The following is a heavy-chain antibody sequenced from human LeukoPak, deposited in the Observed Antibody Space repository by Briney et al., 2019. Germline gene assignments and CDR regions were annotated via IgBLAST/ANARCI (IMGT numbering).Heavy chain of an antibody. Sequence: SQTLSLTCTVSGGSISSGDYYWSWIRQPPGKGLEWIVYIYYSGSTYYNPSLKSRVTISVDTSKNQFSLKLSSVTAADTAVYYCAREGGSYLIDYWGQGALVTVSS. D-gene: IGHD1-26*01. CDR2: IYYSGST. V-gene: IGHV4-30-4*08. J-gene: IGHJ4*02. CDR3: AREGGSYLIDY. CDR1: GGSISSGDYY.